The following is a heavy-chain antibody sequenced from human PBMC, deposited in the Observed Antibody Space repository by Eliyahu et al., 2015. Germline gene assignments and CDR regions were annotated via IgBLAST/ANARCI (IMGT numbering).Heavy chain of an antibody. V-gene: IGHV3-23*01. J-gene: IGHJ4*02. CDR2: ISGIAAST. CDR3: AKLLDC. CDR1: DLNFSSXA. Sequence: EVQLLESGGGLVQPGGSLRLSCAASDLNFSSXAMXWVRQAPGKGLEWVSTISGIAASTYYADSVQGRFIISRDSSKNTLYLQMSSLRADDTAIYYCAKLLDCWGRGTLVTVSS.